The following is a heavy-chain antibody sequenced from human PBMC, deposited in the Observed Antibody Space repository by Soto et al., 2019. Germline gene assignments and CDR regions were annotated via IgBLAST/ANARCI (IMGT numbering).Heavy chain of an antibody. V-gene: IGHV1-18*01. CDR3: ARAVPAANAFDI. D-gene: IGHD2-2*01. CDR1: GYTFTTYG. Sequence: QVLLVQSGAEVKKPGASVKVSCKASGYTFTTYGFTWVRQAPGQGLEWMGWINSYNGYTNYAQNFQGRVTMTTDTSTSTAYMDLRSLRSDDTAVYYCARAVPAANAFDIWGQGTMVTYSS. J-gene: IGHJ3*02. CDR2: INSYNGYT.